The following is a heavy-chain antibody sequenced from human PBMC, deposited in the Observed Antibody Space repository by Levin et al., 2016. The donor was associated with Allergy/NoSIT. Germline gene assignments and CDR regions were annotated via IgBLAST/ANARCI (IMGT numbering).Heavy chain of an antibody. CDR1: GGSISGHY. CDR2: IYYNGNT. V-gene: IGHV4-34*01. D-gene: IGHD1-7*01. CDR3: ARRAANYPIDS. Sequence: GSLRLSCGVYGGSISGHYWGWIRQPPGKGLEWIGNIYYNGNTNYSPSLKSRVTISVDTSKNQFSLKLNSVTAADTAVYYCARRAANYPIDSWGQGTLVTVSS. J-gene: IGHJ4*02.